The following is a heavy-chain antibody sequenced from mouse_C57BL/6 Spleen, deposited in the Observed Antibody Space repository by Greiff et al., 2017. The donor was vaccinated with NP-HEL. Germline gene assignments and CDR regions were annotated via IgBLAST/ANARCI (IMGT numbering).Heavy chain of an antibody. CDR2: INPNNGGT. CDR1: GYTFTDYN. J-gene: IGHJ1*03. Sequence: EVQLQQSGPELVKPGASVKIPCKASGYTFTDYNMDWVKQSHGKSLEWIGDINPNNGGTIYNQKFKGKATLTVDKSSSTAYMELRSLTSEDTAVYYCARGGDSRYWYFDVWGTGTTVTVSS. CDR3: ARGGDSRYWYFDV. V-gene: IGHV1-18*01.